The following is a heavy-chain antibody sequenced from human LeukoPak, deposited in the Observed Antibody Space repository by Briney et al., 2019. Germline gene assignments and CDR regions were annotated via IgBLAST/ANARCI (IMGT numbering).Heavy chain of an antibody. Sequence: PGGSLRLSCAASGFTFSSYWMHWVHQAPGKGLVWISRINSDGSSTSYADSVKGRFTISRDNAKNTLYLQMNSLRAEDTAVYYCARDPSAVVRGVVIDYWGQGTLVTVSS. V-gene: IGHV3-74*01. CDR3: ARDPSAVVRGVVIDY. CDR2: INSDGSST. CDR1: GFTFSSYW. D-gene: IGHD3-10*01. J-gene: IGHJ4*02.